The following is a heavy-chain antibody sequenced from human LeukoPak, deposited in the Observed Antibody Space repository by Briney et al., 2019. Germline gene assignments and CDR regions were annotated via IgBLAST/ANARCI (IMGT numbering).Heavy chain of an antibody. CDR2: ITSNGVNT. J-gene: IGHJ4*02. CDR3: VQSYSSSWFPFDN. V-gene: IGHV3-64D*06. Sequence: GGSLRLSCSASGFTFSGYAMHWVRQAPGKGLEYVSTITSNGVNTYYADSVKGRFTISRDNSKNTLFLQTGSLRAEDTAVYYCVQSYSSSWFPFDNWGQGTLVTVSS. CDR1: GFTFSGYA. D-gene: IGHD6-13*01.